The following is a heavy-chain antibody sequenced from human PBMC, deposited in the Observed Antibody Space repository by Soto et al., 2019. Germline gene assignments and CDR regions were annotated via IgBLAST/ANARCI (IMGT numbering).Heavy chain of an antibody. Sequence: GGSLRLSCAASGFTFSSYAMSWVRQAPGKGLEWVSAISGSGGSTYYADSVKGRFTISRDNSKNTLYLQMNSLRAEDTAVYYGAKCPATVTTHLGLLYYYYMDVWGKGTTVTVSS. CDR2: ISGSGGST. D-gene: IGHD4-17*01. J-gene: IGHJ6*03. CDR3: AKCPATVTTHLGLLYYYYMDV. V-gene: IGHV3-23*01. CDR1: GFTFSSYA.